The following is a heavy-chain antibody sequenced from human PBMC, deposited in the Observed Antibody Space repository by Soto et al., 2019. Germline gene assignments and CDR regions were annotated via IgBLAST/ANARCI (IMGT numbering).Heavy chain of an antibody. Sequence: GGSLRLSCAASGSTFISYAMSWVRQAPGKGLEWVSAISGSGGSTYYADSVKGRFTISRDNSKNTLYLQMNSLRAEDTAVYYCAKSAAGGYSYGIDYWGQGTLVTVSS. V-gene: IGHV3-23*01. J-gene: IGHJ4*02. D-gene: IGHD5-18*01. CDR3: AKSAAGGYSYGIDY. CDR2: ISGSGGST. CDR1: GSTFISYA.